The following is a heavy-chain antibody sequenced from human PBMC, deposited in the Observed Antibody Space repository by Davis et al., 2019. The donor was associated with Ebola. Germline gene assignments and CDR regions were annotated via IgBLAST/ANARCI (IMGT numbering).Heavy chain of an antibody. D-gene: IGHD2-2*01. V-gene: IGHV3-23*01. Sequence: GESLKISCAASGFIFRNWGMTWVRQVPGKGLECVAAISMSGGSTDYADSVKGRFTISRDNSKNMLYLQMNSLRVEDTALYYCVQGTTSCHVWGRGTLVTVSS. CDR2: ISMSGGST. CDR3: VQGTTSCHV. J-gene: IGHJ4*02. CDR1: GFIFRNWG.